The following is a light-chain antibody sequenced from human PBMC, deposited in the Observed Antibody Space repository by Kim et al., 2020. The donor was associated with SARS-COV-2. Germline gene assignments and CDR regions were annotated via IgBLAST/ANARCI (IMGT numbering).Light chain of an antibody. J-gene: IGKJ1*01. CDR1: QSVLSSSNNRNY. CDR3: QHYYTTPHT. CDR2: WAS. V-gene: IGKV4-1*01. Sequence: ATINCKSSQSVLSSSNNRNYLTWYQQKPGQPPKLLISWASTRESGVPDRFSGSGSGTDFTLTISSLQAEDVAVYYCQHYYTTPHTFGQGTKVDIK.